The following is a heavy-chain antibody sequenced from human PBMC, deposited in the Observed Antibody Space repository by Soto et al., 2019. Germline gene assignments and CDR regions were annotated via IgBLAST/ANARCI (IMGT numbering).Heavy chain of an antibody. CDR3: ARDGDRSSQPTRKYYYYGMDV. V-gene: IGHV1-18*01. CDR1: GYTFTSYG. Sequence: GASVKVSCKASGYTFTSYGISWVRQAPGQGLEWMGWISAYNGNTNYAQKLQGRVTMTTDTSTSTAYMELRSLRSDDTAVYYCARDGDRSSQPTRKYYYYGMDVWGQGTTVTVSS. J-gene: IGHJ6*02. CDR2: ISAYNGNT. D-gene: IGHD2-2*01.